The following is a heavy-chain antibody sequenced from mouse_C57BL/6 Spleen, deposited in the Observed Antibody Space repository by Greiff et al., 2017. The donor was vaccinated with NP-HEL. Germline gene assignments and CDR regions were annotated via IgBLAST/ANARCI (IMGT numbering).Heavy chain of an antibody. J-gene: IGHJ2*01. CDR1: GYAFSSSW. V-gene: IGHV1-82*01. D-gene: IGHD2-1*01. CDR2: IYPGDGDT. CDR3: ARDGNYYFDY. Sequence: VQLQQSGPELVKPGASVKISCKASGYAFSSSWMNWVKQRPGKGLEWIGRIYPGDGDTNYNGKFKGKATLTADKSSSTAYIQLSSLTSEDSAVYFCARDGNYYFDYWGQGTTLTVSS.